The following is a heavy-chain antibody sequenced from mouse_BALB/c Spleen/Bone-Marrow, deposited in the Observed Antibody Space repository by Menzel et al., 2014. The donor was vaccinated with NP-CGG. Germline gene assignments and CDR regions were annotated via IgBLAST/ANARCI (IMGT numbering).Heavy chain of an antibody. CDR1: GFTFSSYA. J-gene: IGHJ2*01. V-gene: IGHV5-9-3*01. CDR2: ISSGGSYT. D-gene: IGHD1-1*01. Sequence: EVKLVESGGGLVKPGGSLKLSCAASGFTFSSYAMSWVRRTPEKRLEWVATISSGGSYTYYPDSVKGRFTISRDNAKNTLYLQMSSLRSEDTAMYYCARHITTVVADYWGQGTTLTVSS. CDR3: ARHITTVVADY.